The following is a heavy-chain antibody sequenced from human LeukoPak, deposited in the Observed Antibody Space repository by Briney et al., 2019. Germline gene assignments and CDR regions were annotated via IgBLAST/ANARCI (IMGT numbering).Heavy chain of an antibody. J-gene: IGHJ4*02. CDR3: ARGAYCSGGSCYSPNLHFDY. Sequence: GGSLRLSCAASGFTFSRYGMHWVRQAPGKGLEWVAFIRYDGSNKYYADSVKGRFTISRDNSKNTLYLQMNSLRAEDTAVYYCARGAYCSGGSCYSPNLHFDYWGQGTLVTVSS. CDR1: GFTFSRYG. D-gene: IGHD2-15*01. CDR2: IRYDGSNK. V-gene: IGHV3-30*02.